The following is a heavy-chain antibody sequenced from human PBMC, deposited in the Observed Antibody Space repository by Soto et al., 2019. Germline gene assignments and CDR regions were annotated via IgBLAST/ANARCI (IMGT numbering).Heavy chain of an antibody. V-gene: IGHV1-69*02. Sequence: QVQLVQSGAEVKKPGSSVKVSCKASGGTFSIYTISWVRQAPGQGLEWMGRIIPILGLANYAQKFQGRVTXXAEKSTSTAYMELSSLRSEDTAVYYCASRYDSSDYWGQGTLVTVSS. J-gene: IGHJ4*02. D-gene: IGHD3-22*01. CDR1: GGTFSIYT. CDR2: IIPILGLA. CDR3: ASRYDSSDY.